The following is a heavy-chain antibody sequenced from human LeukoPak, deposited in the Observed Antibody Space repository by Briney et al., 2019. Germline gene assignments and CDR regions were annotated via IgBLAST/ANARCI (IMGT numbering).Heavy chain of an antibody. V-gene: IGHV4-59*01. J-gene: IGHJ5*02. CDR2: IYYSGST. Sequence: SETLSLTCTVSGGSISSYYWSWIRQPPGKGLEWIGYIYYSGSTNYNPSLKSRVTISVDTSKNQFSLKLSSVTAADTAVYYCARAFFGGRWSDPWGQGTLVTVSS. CDR1: GGSISSYY. D-gene: IGHD3-3*01. CDR3: ARAFFGGRWSDP.